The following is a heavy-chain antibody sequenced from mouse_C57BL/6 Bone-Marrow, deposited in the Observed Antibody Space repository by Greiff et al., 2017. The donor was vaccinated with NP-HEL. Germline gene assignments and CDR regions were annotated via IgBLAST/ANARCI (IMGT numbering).Heavy chain of an antibody. CDR3: ALYYYGSSYDWYFDV. J-gene: IGHJ1*03. CDR1: GYTFTSYW. Sequence: VQLQQPGAELVKPGASVKMSCKASGYTFTSYWITWVKQRPGQGLEWIGDIYPGSGSTNYNEKFKSKATLTVDTSSSTAYMQLSSLTSEDSGVYYCALYYYGSSYDWYFDVWGTGTTVTVSS. V-gene: IGHV1-55*01. D-gene: IGHD1-1*01. CDR2: IYPGSGST.